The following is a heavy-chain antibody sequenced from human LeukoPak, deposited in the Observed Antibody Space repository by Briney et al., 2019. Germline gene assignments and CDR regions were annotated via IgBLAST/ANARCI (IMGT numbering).Heavy chain of an antibody. CDR1: GGSISSSSYY. CDR3: ASHAHYSSSSHYFDY. CDR2: IYYSGSA. D-gene: IGHD6-6*01. V-gene: IGHV4-39*01. J-gene: IGHJ4*02. Sequence: SETLSLTCTVSGGSISSSSYYWGWIRQPPGKGLEWIGSIYYSGSAYYNPSLESRVTISLDTSKNQFSLRLSSVTAADTAVYYCASHAHYSSSSHYFDYWGQGTLVTASS.